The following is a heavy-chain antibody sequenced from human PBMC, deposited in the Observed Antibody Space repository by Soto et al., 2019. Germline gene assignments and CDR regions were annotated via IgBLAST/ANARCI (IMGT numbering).Heavy chain of an antibody. CDR1: GYTFTGYY. J-gene: IGHJ4*02. D-gene: IGHD3-22*01. V-gene: IGHV1-2*02. CDR2: INPNSGGT. Sequence: ASVKVSCKASGYTFTGYYMHWVRQAPGQGLEGMGWINPNSGGTNYAQKFQGRVTMTRDTSISTAYMELSRLRSDDTAVYYCARVRNYYDSSGCIDYWGQGTLVTVSS. CDR3: ARVRNYYDSSGCIDY.